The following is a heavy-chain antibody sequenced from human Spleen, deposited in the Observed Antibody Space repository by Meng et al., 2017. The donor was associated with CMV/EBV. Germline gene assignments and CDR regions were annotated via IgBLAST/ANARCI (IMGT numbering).Heavy chain of an antibody. Sequence: SGFNFRSYAMSWVRQAPGKGREWVSSISSSSTYIYYADSVKGRFTISRDSANNSLYLQMTSLRVEDTAVYYCGREFKLAASNTFDYGGQGTLVTVSS. CDR1: GFNFRSYA. J-gene: IGHJ4*02. V-gene: IGHV3-21*01. D-gene: IGHD6-13*01. CDR2: ISSSSTYI. CDR3: GREFKLAASNTFDY.